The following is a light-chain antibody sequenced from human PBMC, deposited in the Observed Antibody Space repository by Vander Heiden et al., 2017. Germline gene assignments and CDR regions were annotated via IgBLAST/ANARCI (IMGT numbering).Light chain of an antibody. Sequence: QSVLPQPPSGSAASGQRVTISCSGSTSNLQGNSVSAYPQVPGTVPKLLIYDNDKRPSGIPDRFSGSKSATSATLVITGLQTGDEANYYCGTWDSSLSVVVFGGETRLTVL. CDR2: DND. CDR3: GTWDSSLSVVV. V-gene: IGLV1-51*01. CDR1: TSNLQGNS. J-gene: IGLJ2*01.